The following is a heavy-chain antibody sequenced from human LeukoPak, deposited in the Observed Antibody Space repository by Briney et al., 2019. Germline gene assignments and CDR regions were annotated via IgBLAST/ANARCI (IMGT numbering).Heavy chain of an antibody. CDR1: GFSFSTYG. V-gene: IGHV3-33*06. J-gene: IGHJ4*02. D-gene: IGHD3-16*01. Sequence: GKSLRLSCAASGFSFSTYGIHWVRQAPGKGLEWVAVMWYDGSKVYYADSVKGRFTISRDTSKHTLYLQMNNLRAEDPAVYYCAEDRETYEYTFDYWGQGTLVTVSS. CDR3: AEDRETYEYTFDY. CDR2: MWYDGSKV.